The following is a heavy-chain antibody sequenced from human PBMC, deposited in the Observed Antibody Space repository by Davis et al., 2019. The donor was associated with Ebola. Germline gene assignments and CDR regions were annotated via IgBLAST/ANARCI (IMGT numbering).Heavy chain of an antibody. CDR3: TRSISYRGSNSDY. V-gene: IGHV5-51*01. CDR1: GYSFTTYW. D-gene: IGHD4-23*01. CDR2: IYPGDSDT. J-gene: IGHJ4*02. Sequence: GEFLKTSCKGSGYSFTTYWIAWVRQTPAKGLEWMGIIYPGDSDTRYSPSFEGQVTISVDRSISTAYLQWSSLKASDTAMYYCTRSISYRGSNSDYWGQGTLVTVSS.